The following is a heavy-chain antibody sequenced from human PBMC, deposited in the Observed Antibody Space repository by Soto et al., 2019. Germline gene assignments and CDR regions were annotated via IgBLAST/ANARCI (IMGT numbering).Heavy chain of an antibody. Sequence: QVQLQESGPGLVKPSQTVSLTSTVAGGSIDSGGHYWSWIRQHPGRGLEWIGYIYYSGDANYNPSLKSRVSLSIAPSENQFSLTLTSVTAADTAVYYCARVNYYASSGDYVGLDYWGQGILVTVSS. V-gene: IGHV4-31*03. J-gene: IGHJ4*02. CDR1: GGSIDSGGHY. D-gene: IGHD3-22*01. CDR2: IYYSGDA. CDR3: ARVNYYASSGDYVGLDY.